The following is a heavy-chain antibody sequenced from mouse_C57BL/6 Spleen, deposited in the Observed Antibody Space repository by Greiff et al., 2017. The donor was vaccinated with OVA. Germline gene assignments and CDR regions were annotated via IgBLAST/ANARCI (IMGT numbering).Heavy chain of an antibody. CDR2: INPSTGGT. Sequence: EVKLMESGPELVKPGASVKISCKASGYSFTGYYMNWVKQSPEKSLEWIGEINPSTGGTTYNQKFKAKATLTVDKSSSTAYMQLKSLTSEDSAVYYWARLTTVVEGGLDYWGQGTTLTVSS. CDR1: GYSFTGYY. CDR3: ARLTTVVEGGLDY. J-gene: IGHJ2*01. D-gene: IGHD1-1*01. V-gene: IGHV1-42*01.